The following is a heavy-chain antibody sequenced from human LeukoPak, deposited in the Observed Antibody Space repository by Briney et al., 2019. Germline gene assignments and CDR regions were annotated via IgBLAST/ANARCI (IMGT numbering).Heavy chain of an antibody. D-gene: IGHD3-10*01. CDR2: ISSSGSSR. J-gene: IGHJ6*03. Sequence: PGGSLRLSCAASGFTFSSYEMNWVRQAPGKGLEWISYISSSGSSRYYADSVKGRFTISRDNAKNSLYLQMKSLRAEDTAVYYRAREPGGFYYYYYYMDVWGKGTTVTVSS. CDR3: AREPGGFYYYYYYMDV. CDR1: GFTFSSYE. V-gene: IGHV3-48*03.